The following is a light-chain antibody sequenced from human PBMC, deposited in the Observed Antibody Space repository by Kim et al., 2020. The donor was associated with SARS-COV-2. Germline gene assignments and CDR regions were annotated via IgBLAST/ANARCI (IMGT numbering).Light chain of an antibody. CDR1: TIGSNI. Sequence: PGTPARITSGESTIGSNIFPWYHQKPGQAPVLVIYYDSDRPSGIPERFSGSNSGNTATLTISRVEAGDEADYYCQVWDSSSDHYVFGTGTKVTVL. J-gene: IGLJ1*01. V-gene: IGLV3-21*04. CDR2: YDS. CDR3: QVWDSSSDHYV.